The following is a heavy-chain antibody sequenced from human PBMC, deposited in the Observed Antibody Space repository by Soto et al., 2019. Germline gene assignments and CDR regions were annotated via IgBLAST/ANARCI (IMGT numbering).Heavy chain of an antibody. D-gene: IGHD3-10*01. CDR1: GFTVSNNY. CDR3: ATSPGGGGY. V-gene: IGHV3-53*01. J-gene: IGHJ4*02. Sequence: EVQLVESGGGLIQPGGSLRLSCAVSGFTVSNNYMSWVRQAPGKGLEGVSVIYSGGYTAYGDSVKGRFTISRDNSKNTLYLQINTRGAAVPDVYSWATSPGGGGYWGQGTLVTVSS. CDR2: IYSGGYT.